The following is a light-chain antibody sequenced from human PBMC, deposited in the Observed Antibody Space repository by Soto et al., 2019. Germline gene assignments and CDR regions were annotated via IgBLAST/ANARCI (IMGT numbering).Light chain of an antibody. V-gene: IGKV3-15*01. CDR1: QNIYSN. CDR3: HQYHNWPTT. Sequence: IVLTQSPATLSVSPGERATLSYRASQNIYSNVAWYQQRPGQAPRLLIYRAPTRETGIPARISGSGSGTEFTLTISSLQSEDCTVYSCHQYHNWPTTFGQGTRLEIK. J-gene: IGKJ5*01. CDR2: RAP.